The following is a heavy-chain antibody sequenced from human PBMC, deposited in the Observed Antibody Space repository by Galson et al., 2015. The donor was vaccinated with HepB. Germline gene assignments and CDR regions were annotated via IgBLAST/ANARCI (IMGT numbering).Heavy chain of an antibody. CDR2: IRGSGSRT. Sequence: SLRLSCAASGFTFSNYAMSWVRQAPGKGLEWVSSIRGSGSRTYYADSVKGRFTISRDNSKNTLYLQMNSLRAEDTAVYYCAKGGDDIRFLEWLLDRNGMDVWGQGTPVTVSS. J-gene: IGHJ6*02. V-gene: IGHV3-23*01. D-gene: IGHD3-3*01. CDR3: AKGGDDIRFLEWLLDRNGMDV. CDR1: GFTFSNYA.